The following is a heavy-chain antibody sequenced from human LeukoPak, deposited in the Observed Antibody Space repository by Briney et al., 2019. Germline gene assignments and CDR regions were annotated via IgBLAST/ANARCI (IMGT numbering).Heavy chain of an antibody. CDR1: GGSFSGYY. CDR3: ARGRRGYDWRYFDY. J-gene: IGHJ4*02. Sequence: SETLSLTCAVYGGSFSGYYWSWIRQPPGEGLEWIGEINHSGSTNYNPSLKSRVTISVDTSKNQFSLKLSSVTAADTAVYYCARGRRGYDWRYFDYWGQGTLVTVSS. D-gene: IGHD5-12*01. CDR2: INHSGST. V-gene: IGHV4-34*01.